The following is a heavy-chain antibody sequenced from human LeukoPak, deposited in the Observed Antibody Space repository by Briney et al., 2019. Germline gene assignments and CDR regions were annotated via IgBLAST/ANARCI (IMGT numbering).Heavy chain of an antibody. V-gene: IGHV4-31*03. J-gene: IGHJ4*02. CDR1: GASISSNDQY. D-gene: IGHD3-10*01. CDR2: THHTGNT. CDR3: ATYGGVRGLSFDY. Sequence: SETLSLTCTVSGASISSNDQYWSWIRQHPGKGLEWIGCTHHTGNTYYNPSLKSRLTISVDTSRNQFYLKLSSVTAADTAVYYCATYGGVRGLSFDYWGQGTLVTVSS.